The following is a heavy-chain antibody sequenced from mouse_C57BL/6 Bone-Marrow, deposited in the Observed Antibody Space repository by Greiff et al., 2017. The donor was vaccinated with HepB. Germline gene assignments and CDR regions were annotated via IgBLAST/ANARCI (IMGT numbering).Heavy chain of an antibody. CDR3: ARHHDGYWGYFDV. D-gene: IGHD2-3*01. CDR2: ISNLAYSI. Sequence: EVQLVESGGGLVQPGGSLKLSCAASGFTFSDYGMAWVRQAPRKGPEWVAFISNLAYSIYYADTVTGRFTISRENAKNTLYLEMSSLRSEDTAMYYCARHHDGYWGYFDVWGTGTTVTVSS. V-gene: IGHV5-15*01. CDR1: GFTFSDYG. J-gene: IGHJ1*03.